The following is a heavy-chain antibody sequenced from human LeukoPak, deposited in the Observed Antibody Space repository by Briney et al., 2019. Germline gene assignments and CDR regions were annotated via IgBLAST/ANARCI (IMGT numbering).Heavy chain of an antibody. CDR2: INPNSGGT. V-gene: IGHV1-2*02. D-gene: IGHD3-10*01. J-gene: IGHJ4*02. CDR1: GYTFTGYY. Sequence: GAPVKVSCKASGYTFTGYYMHWVRQAPGQGLEWMGWINPNSGGTNYAQKFRGRVTMTRDTSISTAYMELSRLRSDDTAVYYCARDRITMVRGVIVNPLGYWGQGTLVTVSS. CDR3: ARDRITMVRGVIVNPLGY.